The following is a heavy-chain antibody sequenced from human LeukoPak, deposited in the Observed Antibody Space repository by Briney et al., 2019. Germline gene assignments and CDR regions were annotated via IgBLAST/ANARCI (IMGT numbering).Heavy chain of an antibody. CDR3: AETFRINSYEIYDY. CDR2: ISTSGDTT. Sequence: GGSLRLSCAVSGFIFSNYAMSWVRQAPGKGLEWVSGISTSGDTTHYADSVRGRFTISRDNANNTLHLQMHSLRAEDTALYYCAETFRINSYEIYDYWGQGTLVTVSS. D-gene: IGHD3-16*01. CDR1: GFIFSNYA. V-gene: IGHV3-23*01. J-gene: IGHJ4*02.